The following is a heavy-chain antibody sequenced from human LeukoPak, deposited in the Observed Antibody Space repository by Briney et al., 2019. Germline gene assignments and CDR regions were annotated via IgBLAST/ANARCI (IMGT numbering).Heavy chain of an antibody. Sequence: GGSLRLSCAASRFTFSSYWMSWVRQGPGKGLEWVASIKQDGSEKQYVDSMKGRFTISRDNAKTSLYLQMTSLRAEDTAVYYCARVAVAATGAFDIWREGTMVTVSS. D-gene: IGHD6-19*01. CDR1: RFTFSSYW. J-gene: IGHJ3*02. V-gene: IGHV3-7*04. CDR3: ARVAVAATGAFDI. CDR2: IKQDGSEK.